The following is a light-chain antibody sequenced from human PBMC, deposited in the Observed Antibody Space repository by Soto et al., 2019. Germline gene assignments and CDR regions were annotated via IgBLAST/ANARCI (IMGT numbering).Light chain of an antibody. CDR2: DAS. CDR3: HQYNSWPPGT. V-gene: IGKV3-15*01. Sequence: EIVLTQSPAILSVSPGERATLSCRASQSIGRSLAWYQQKPGQAPRLLISDASTRATGIPARFSGSGSGTEFTLTISSLQSEDFALYYCHQYNSWPPGTFGQGTKVDIK. CDR1: QSIGRS. J-gene: IGKJ2*01.